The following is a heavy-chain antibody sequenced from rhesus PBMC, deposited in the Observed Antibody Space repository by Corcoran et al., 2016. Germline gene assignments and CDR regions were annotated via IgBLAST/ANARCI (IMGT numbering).Heavy chain of an antibody. Sequence: QVQLQESGPGLVKPSETLSLTCAVSGYSISSGYGWGWIRQPPGKGLEWIGPIYGGSASTSYTPALKSRCTVSKDTSKNQFSRRLSSVTAADTAVYFCARAIYGSLDYWGQGVLVTVSS. V-gene: IGHV4-127*01. CDR2: IYGGSAST. D-gene: IGHD4-4*01. CDR3: ARAIYGSLDY. J-gene: IGHJ4*01. CDR1: GYSISSGYG.